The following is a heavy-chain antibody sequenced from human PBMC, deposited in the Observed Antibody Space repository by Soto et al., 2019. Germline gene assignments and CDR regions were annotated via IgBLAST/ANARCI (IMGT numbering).Heavy chain of an antibody. CDR2: ISAHNGNT. CDR3: ARVYSSCWYGRESGDY. D-gene: IGHD6-19*01. V-gene: IGHV1-18*01. J-gene: IGHJ4*02. CDR1: GYTFTDYG. Sequence: QIQLVQSGAEVKKPGASVKVSCKASGYTFTDYGVTWVRQAPGQGLECMGWISAHNGNTNYAQKLQGRVTMTTDTPTSTAHRGLGSLRSDDTAIYYCARVYSSCWYGRESGDYWGQGTLVTVSS.